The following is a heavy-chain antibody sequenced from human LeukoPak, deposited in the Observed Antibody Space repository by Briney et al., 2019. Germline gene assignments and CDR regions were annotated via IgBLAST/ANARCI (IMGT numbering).Heavy chain of an antibody. CDR3: ARRSSGRYYYYMDV. J-gene: IGHJ6*03. CDR1: GYTFTSYG. CDR2: ISAYNGNT. Sequence: ASVKVSCKASGYTFTSYGISWVRQAPGQGLEWMGWISAYNGNTNYAQKLQGRVTMTTDTSTSTAYMELRSLRSDDTAVYYCARRSSGRYYYYMDVWGKGTTVTVSS. D-gene: IGHD6-19*01. V-gene: IGHV1-18*01.